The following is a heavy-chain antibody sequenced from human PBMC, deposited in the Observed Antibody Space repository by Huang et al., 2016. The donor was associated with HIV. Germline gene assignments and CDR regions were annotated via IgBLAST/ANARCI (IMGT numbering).Heavy chain of an antibody. CDR1: GYTFTGYY. D-gene: IGHD1-26*01. CDR3: ARGSASVGFPSFDY. CDR2: IRPNSGDT. J-gene: IGHJ4*02. V-gene: IGHV1-2*02. Sequence: QVQLVQSGAEVKKPGASVKVSCKASGYTFTGYYMHWVRQAPGQGLQWMGLIRPNSGDTYYVQEFQGRVTMTRDTSVSTAYMELTSLRSDDTAVYYCARGSASVGFPSFDYWGQGTLATVSS.